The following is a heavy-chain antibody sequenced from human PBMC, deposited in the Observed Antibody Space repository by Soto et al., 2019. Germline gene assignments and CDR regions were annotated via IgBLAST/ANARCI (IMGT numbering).Heavy chain of an antibody. D-gene: IGHD3-10*01. V-gene: IGHV3-30*18. CDR3: AKDLFGYYGSGSPDY. CDR1: GFTFSSYG. CDR2: ISYDGSNK. J-gene: IGHJ4*02. Sequence: QVQLVESGGGVVQPGRSLRLSCAASGFTFSSYGMHWVRQAPGKGLEWVAVISYDGSNKYYADSVKGRFTISRDNSKNTLYLQMNSLRAEDTAVYYCAKDLFGYYGSGSPDYWGQGTLVTVSS.